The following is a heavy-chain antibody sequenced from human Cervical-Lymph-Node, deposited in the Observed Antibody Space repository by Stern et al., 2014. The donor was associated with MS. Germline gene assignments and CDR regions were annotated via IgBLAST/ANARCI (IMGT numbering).Heavy chain of an antibody. J-gene: IGHJ4*02. D-gene: IGHD5-18*01. CDR3: ATRGGRGYTYGSPFDS. V-gene: IGHV1-69*01. CDR2: IIPSLTTT. Sequence: VQLVESGAEVKNPGSSVKVSCKASGGTFSDYAINWVRQAPGQGLEWMGGIIPSLTTTTYTQRFQGRVTITAHDSTSTAYMELSSLRSEDTAVYYCATRGGRGYTYGSPFDSWGQGTLVTVYS. CDR1: GGTFSDYA.